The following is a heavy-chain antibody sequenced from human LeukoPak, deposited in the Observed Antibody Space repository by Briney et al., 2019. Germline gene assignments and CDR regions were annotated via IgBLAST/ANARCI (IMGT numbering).Heavy chain of an antibody. CDR1: GGSISGFY. J-gene: IGHJ3*01. CDR2: IYYSGGT. CDR3: ARTNAFDV. Sequence: PSETLSLTCTVSGGSISGFYWSCIRQPPGKGLDWIGFIYYSGGTSYNPSLRSRVTISLDTSKNQLSLNLSSVTAADTAIYYCARTNAFDVWGQGIMVTVSS. V-gene: IGHV4-59*01.